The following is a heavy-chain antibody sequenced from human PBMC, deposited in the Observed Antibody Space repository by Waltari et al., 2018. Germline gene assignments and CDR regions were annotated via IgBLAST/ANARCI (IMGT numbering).Heavy chain of an antibody. Sequence: PGKVLEWVSAISGSGGSTYYADSVKGRFTISRDNSKNTLYLQMNSLRAEDTAVYYCAKAERITMIVVVTPDAFDIWGQGTMVTVSS. CDR2: ISGSGGST. V-gene: IGHV3-23*01. D-gene: IGHD3-22*01. CDR3: AKAERITMIVVVTPDAFDI. J-gene: IGHJ3*02.